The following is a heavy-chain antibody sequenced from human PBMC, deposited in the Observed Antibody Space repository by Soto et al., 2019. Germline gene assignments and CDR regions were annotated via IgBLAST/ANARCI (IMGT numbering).Heavy chain of an antibody. CDR1: GYTFTTYG. Sequence: QVQLVQSGAEVKKPGASVKVSCKASGYTFTTYGISWVRQAPGQGLEWMGWINGYNGNTNYAQKLEGRVTMTTDTSTSTAYMELRSLRSAYTAVYYCARDPVAGTYFDYWGQGTLVTVSS. CDR3: ARDPVAGTYFDY. V-gene: IGHV1-18*01. CDR2: INGYNGNT. D-gene: IGHD6-19*01. J-gene: IGHJ4*02.